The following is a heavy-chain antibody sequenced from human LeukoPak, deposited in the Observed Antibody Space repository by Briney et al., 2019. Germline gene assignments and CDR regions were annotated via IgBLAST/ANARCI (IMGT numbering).Heavy chain of an antibody. Sequence: SETLSLTCTVSGGSISSGSYYWSWIRQPAGKGLEWIGSIYYSGSTYYNPSLKSRVTISVDTSKNQFSLKLSSVTAADTAVYYCARRLRGLGESKGPLDYWGQGTLVTVSS. J-gene: IGHJ4*02. CDR1: GGSISSGSYY. V-gene: IGHV4-39*01. CDR2: IYYSGST. D-gene: IGHD3-10*01. CDR3: ARRLRGLGESKGPLDY.